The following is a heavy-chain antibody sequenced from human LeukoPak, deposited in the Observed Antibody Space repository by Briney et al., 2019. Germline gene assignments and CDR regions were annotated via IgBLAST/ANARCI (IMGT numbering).Heavy chain of an antibody. Sequence: TGGSLRLSCAASGFTFDDYAMHWVRQAPGKGLEWVSGISWNSGSIGYADSVKGRFTISRDNAKNSLYLQMNSLRAEDTALYYCSVASSGWSWGQGTMVTVSS. CDR1: GFTFDDYA. D-gene: IGHD6-19*01. V-gene: IGHV3-9*01. J-gene: IGHJ3*01. CDR2: ISWNSGSI. CDR3: SVASSGWS.